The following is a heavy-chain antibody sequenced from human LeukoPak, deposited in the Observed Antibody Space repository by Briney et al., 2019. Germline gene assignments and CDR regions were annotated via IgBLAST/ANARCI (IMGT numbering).Heavy chain of an antibody. CDR3: AREGRQLIDY. D-gene: IGHD6-13*01. Sequence: SVKVSCKASGCTFSSYAISWVRQAPGQGLEWMGRIIPILGIANYAQKFQGRVTITADKSTSTAYMELSSLRSEDTAVYYCAREGRQLIDYWGQGTLVTVSS. CDR2: IIPILGIA. J-gene: IGHJ4*02. V-gene: IGHV1-69*04. CDR1: GCTFSSYA.